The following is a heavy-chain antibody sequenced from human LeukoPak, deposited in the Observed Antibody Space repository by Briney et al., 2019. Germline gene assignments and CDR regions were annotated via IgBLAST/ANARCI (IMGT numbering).Heavy chain of an antibody. D-gene: IGHD1-1*01. CDR1: GFTFSSYA. CDR2: IFGSDGRT. CDR3: AKTRGTAATHPDY. V-gene: IGHV3-23*01. Sequence: GGSLRLSCAASGFTFSSYAMTWVRQAPGKGLEWVSAIFGSDGRTCYADAVKGRFTISRDNSKNTLYLQMNSLRAEDSAIYYCAKTRGTAATHPDYWGQGILVTVSS. J-gene: IGHJ4*02.